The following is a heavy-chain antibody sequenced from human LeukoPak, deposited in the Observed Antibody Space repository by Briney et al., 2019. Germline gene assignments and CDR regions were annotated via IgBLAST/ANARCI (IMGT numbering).Heavy chain of an antibody. CDR1: GYTFINKW. V-gene: IGHV1-46*01. CDR2: INPTGTGT. D-gene: IGHD3-10*01. J-gene: IGHJ5*02. CDR3: ARDNSEGDIAWWFDP. Sequence: GASVKVSCKASGYTFINKWMHWVRQAPGQGLEWIGLINPTGTGTLYAQKFQGRVTMTRDMSTSTDYMELSSLRSEDTAVYYCARDNSEGDIAWWFDPWGQGTLVTVSS.